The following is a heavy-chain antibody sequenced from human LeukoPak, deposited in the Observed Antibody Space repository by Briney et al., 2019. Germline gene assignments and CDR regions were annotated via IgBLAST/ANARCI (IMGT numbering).Heavy chain of an antibody. V-gene: IGHV4-34*01. Sequence: PSETLSLTCAVYGGSFSGYYWSWLRQPPGKGLEWIGEINHSGSTNYNPSLKSRVTISVDTSKNQFSLKLSSVTAADTAVYYCARGFTVTQTYSYFDYWGQGTLVTVSS. D-gene: IGHD2-21*01. J-gene: IGHJ4*02. CDR2: INHSGST. CDR1: GGSFSGYY. CDR3: ARGFTVTQTYSYFDY.